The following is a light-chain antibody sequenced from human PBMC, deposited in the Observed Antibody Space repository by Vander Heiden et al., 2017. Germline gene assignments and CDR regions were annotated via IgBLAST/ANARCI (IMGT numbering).Light chain of an antibody. CDR3: QQFNSYPLT. V-gene: IGKV1-13*02. J-gene: IGKJ4*01. CDR1: QGISNS. CDR2: SAS. Sequence: AVQLTQSPSSLSASVGVRVTITCRASQGISNSLAWYHQRPGKTPRLLIYSASTLAGVPSRFSGSGSGTYFSLTIINLQPEDFGTYYCQQFNSYPLTFGGGTNVEI.